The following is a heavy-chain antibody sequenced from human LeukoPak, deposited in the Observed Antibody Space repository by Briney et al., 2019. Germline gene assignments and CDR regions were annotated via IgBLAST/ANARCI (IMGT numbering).Heavy chain of an antibody. CDR1: GGSISIYY. D-gene: IGHD6-13*01. CDR3: ARAGRSSSWRNWFDP. J-gene: IGHJ5*02. CDR2: IYYIGST. Sequence: SETLSLTCTVSGGSISIYYWNWIRQPPGKGLEWIGHIYYIGSTDYNPSLKSRVTISVDTSKNQFSLKLSSVTAADTAVYYCARAGRSSSWRNWFDPWGQGTLVTVSS. V-gene: IGHV4-59*01.